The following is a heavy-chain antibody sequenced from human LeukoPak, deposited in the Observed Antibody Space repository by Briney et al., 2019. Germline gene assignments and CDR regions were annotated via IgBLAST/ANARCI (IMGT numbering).Heavy chain of an antibody. V-gene: IGHV3-21*01. D-gene: IGHD4-17*01. Sequence: GGSLRLSCAASGFTFSSYSMNWVRQAPGKGLEWVSSISTGSRNVYYEDSVKGRFTISRDNAKNSLYLQMNSLRVEDTAVFYCARDSRTVTTHWSFDLWGRGTLVTVSS. J-gene: IGHJ2*01. CDR1: GFTFSSYS. CDR2: ISTGSRNV. CDR3: ARDSRTVTTHWSFDL.